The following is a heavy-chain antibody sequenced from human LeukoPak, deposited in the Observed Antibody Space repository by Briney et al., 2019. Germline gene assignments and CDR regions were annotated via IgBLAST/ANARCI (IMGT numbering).Heavy chain of an antibody. CDR2: ISVSGNT. CDR1: GFTLSSYA. D-gene: IGHD1-26*01. J-gene: IGHJ4*02. Sequence: GGSLRLSCAASGFTLSSYAMSWVRQGPGKGLEWVSAISVSGNTYHADSVKGRFTISRDSYKNTLYLQMNSLRAEDTALYYCASGGIYYGAAFDFWGQGTLVTVSS. V-gene: IGHV3-23*01. CDR3: ASGGIYYGAAFDF.